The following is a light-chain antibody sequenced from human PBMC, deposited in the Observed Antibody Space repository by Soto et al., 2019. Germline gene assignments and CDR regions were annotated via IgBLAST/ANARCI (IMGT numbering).Light chain of an antibody. CDR3: QHYNSYSEG. CDR2: KTS. V-gene: IGKV1-5*03. Sequence: DIQMTQSPSTLSGSVGDRVTITCRASQTISSWLAWYQQKPGKAPKLLIYKTSTLKSGVPSRFSGSGSGTEFTFTISSLQPDNFANYYCQHYNSYSEGFGQGTKVELK. CDR1: QTISSW. J-gene: IGKJ1*01.